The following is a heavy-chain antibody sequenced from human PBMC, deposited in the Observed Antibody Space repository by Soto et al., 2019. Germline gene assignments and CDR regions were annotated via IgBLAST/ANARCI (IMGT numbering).Heavy chain of an antibody. V-gene: IGHV3-30*18. Sequence: GGSLRLSCAASGFTFSSYGMHWVRQAPGKGLEWVAVISYDGSNKYYADSVKGRFTISRDNSKNTLYLQMNSLRAEDTAVYYCAKNRDTYYYDSSTWFDPWGQGTLVTVSS. D-gene: IGHD3-22*01. CDR3: AKNRDTYYYDSSTWFDP. J-gene: IGHJ5*02. CDR1: GFTFSSYG. CDR2: ISYDGSNK.